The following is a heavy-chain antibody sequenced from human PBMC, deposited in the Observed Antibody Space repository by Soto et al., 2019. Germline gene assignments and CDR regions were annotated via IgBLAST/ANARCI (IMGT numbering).Heavy chain of an antibody. V-gene: IGHV1-3*01. J-gene: IGHJ4*02. CDR3: AGGVDTAIPFDY. CDR1: GYTFTSYA. Sequence: QVQLVQSGAEVKKPGASVKVSCKASGYTFTSYAMHWVRQAPGQRLEWMGWINAGNGNTKYSQKFQGRVTITRDTSASTAYMELSSLRSEDTAVDYCAGGVDTAIPFDYWGQGTLVTVSS. D-gene: IGHD5-18*01. CDR2: INAGNGNT.